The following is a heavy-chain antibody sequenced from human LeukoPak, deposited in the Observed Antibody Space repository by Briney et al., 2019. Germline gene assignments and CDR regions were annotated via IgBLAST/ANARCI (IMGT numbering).Heavy chain of an antibody. J-gene: IGHJ3*02. CDR1: GYTFSNYW. CDR2: IYPTDSNT. D-gene: IGHD1-26*01. V-gene: IGHV5-51*01. Sequence: GESLKISCKGSGYTFSNYWIGWVRQMPGKGLEWMGIIYPTDSNTRYSPSFQGQVTISADKSISTVYLQWSSLKASDTAMYYCARTIASGSYYSLFAFDIWGQGTMVTVSS. CDR3: ARTIASGSYYSLFAFDI.